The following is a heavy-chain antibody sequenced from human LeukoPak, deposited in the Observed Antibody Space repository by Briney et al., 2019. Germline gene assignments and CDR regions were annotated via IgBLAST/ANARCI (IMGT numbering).Heavy chain of an antibody. J-gene: IGHJ3*02. CDR2: ISSSGSTI. CDR3: ASPFCTSCYPDAFDI. CDR1: GFTFSDYY. V-gene: IGHV3-11*01. D-gene: IGHD2-2*01. Sequence: GGSLRLSCAASGFTFSDYYMSWIRQAPGKGLEWVSYISSSGSTIYYADSVKGRFTISRDNAKNSLYLQMNSLRAKDTAVYYCASPFCTSCYPDAFDIWGQGTMVTVSS.